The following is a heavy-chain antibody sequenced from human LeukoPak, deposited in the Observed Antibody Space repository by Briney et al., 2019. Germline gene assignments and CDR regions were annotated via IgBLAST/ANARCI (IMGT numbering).Heavy chain of an antibody. CDR1: GYTFTGYY. Sequence: ASVKVPCKASGYTFTGYYMHWVRQAPGQGLEWMGWINPNSGGTNYAQKFQGRVTMTRDTSISTAYMELSRLRSDDTAVYYCARDTSGGSGSYYSNWFDPWGQGTLVTVSS. J-gene: IGHJ5*02. CDR3: ARDTSGGSGSYYSNWFDP. D-gene: IGHD3-10*01. V-gene: IGHV1-2*02. CDR2: INPNSGGT.